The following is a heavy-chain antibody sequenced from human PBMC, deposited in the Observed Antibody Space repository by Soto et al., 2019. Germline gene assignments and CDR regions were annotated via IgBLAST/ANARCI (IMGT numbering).Heavy chain of an antibody. V-gene: IGHV4-59*08. CDR3: ARHSYYSNPLRFDP. Sequence: QVQLQESGPGLVQPSETLSLTCTVSGGSITGYYWSWIRQPPGKGPKWIGNIHYSGSTNYNPALKSRVTISVDTSKNQFSLRLSSVTAAETAVYYCARHSYYSNPLRFDPWGQGTLVTVSS. J-gene: IGHJ5*02. CDR2: IHYSGST. CDR1: GGSITGYY. D-gene: IGHD4-4*01.